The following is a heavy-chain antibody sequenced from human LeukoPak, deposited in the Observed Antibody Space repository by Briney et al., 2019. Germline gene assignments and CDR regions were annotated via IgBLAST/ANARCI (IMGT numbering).Heavy chain of an antibody. CDR3: ATVWNIVVVPAANRNDAFDI. CDR2: FDPEDGET. D-gene: IGHD2-2*01. J-gene: IGHJ3*02. CDR1: GYTLTELS. V-gene: IGHV1-24*01. Sequence: ASVKVSCKVSGYTLTELSMHWVRQAPGKGLEWMGGFDPEDGETIYAQKFQGRVTMTEDTSTDTAYMELSSLRSEDTAVCYCATVWNIVVVPAANRNDAFDIWGQGTMVTVSS.